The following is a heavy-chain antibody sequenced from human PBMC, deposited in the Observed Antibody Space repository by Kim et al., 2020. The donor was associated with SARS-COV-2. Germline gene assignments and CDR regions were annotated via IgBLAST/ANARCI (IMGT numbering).Heavy chain of an antibody. CDR2: INSDGFIT. V-gene: IGHV3-23*01. CDR1: GFTFSNYA. Sequence: GGSLRLSCAASGFTFSNYAMSWVSQTPGKGLERVSTINSDGFITSYADSVKGRYTISRDNSKNTMYLQMNSLRVEDTATYFYAKDLWPSPHSKGYPFDHWGQGTLVPLSS. J-gene: IGHJ4*02. D-gene: IGHD3-22*01. CDR3: AKDLWPSPHSKGYPFDH.